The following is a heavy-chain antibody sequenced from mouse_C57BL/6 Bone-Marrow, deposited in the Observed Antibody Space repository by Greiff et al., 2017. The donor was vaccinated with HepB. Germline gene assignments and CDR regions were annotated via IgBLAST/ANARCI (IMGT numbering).Heavy chain of an antibody. J-gene: IGHJ2*01. CDR1: GYTFTSYG. V-gene: IGHV1-81*01. CDR2: IYPRSGNT. D-gene: IGHD1-1*01. Sequence: VQLVESGAELARPGASVKLSCKASGYTFTSYGISWVKQRTGQGLEWIGEIYPRSGNTYYNEKFKGKATLTADKSSSTAYMELRSLTSEDSAVYFCARRGTTVVSGYWGQGTTLTVSS. CDR3: ARRGTTVVSGY.